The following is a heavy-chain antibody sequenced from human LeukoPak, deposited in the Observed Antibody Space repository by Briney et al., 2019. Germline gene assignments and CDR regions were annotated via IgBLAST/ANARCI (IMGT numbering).Heavy chain of an antibody. CDR3: ARGTSGSYLDY. CDR2: IDWDDDK. CDR1: GFSLSTSGMR. V-gene: IGHV2-70*04. J-gene: IGHJ4*02. Sequence: SGPTLVNPTQTLTLTCTFSGFSLSTSGMRVSWIRQPPGKALEWLARIDWDDDKFYSTSLKTRLTISKVTSKNQVVPTMTNMDPVDTATYYCARGTSGSYLDYWGQGTLVTVSS. D-gene: IGHD1-26*01.